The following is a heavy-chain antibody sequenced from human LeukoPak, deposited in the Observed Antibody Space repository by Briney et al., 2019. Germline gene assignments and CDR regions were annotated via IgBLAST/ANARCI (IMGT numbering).Heavy chain of an antibody. V-gene: IGHV3-21*04. CDR2: ISSSSSYI. D-gene: IGHD3-10*01. J-gene: IGHJ4*02. CDR3: ARTMVRGVPTFDY. Sequence: GGSLRLSCAASGFTFSSYSMNWVRQAPGKGLEWVSSISSSSSYIYYADSVKGRFTISRDNAKNSLYLQMNSLRAEDTAVYYCARTMVRGVPTFDYWGQGTLVTVSS. CDR1: GFTFSSYS.